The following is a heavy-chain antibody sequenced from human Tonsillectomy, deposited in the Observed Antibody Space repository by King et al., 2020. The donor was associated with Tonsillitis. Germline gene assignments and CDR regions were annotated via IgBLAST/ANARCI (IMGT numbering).Heavy chain of an antibody. V-gene: IGHV3-49*05. CDR3: TRGAVAGGYYYYGMDV. J-gene: IGHJ6*02. CDR1: GFTFGDYA. Sequence: VQLVESGAGLVKPGRSLRLSCTASGFTFGDYAMSWFRQAPGKGLEWVCFIRSKAYGGTTEYAASVKGRFTISRDHSKSIAYLQMNSLKTEDTAVYYCTRGAVAGGYYYYGMDVWGQGTTVTVSS. D-gene: IGHD6-19*01. CDR2: IRSKAYGGTT.